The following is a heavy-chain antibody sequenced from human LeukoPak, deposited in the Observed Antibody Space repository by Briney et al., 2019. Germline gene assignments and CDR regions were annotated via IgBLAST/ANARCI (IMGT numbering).Heavy chain of an antibody. CDR2: LSSIGGST. CDR1: GFTFSSYV. CDR3: VKEGNGGFDI. D-gene: IGHD2-8*01. Sequence: GGSLRLSCSASGFTFSSYVMFWVRQAPGKGLEYVSALSSIGGSTYYAEPVKGRFTISRDNSKNTLYLQMISLRPEDTAVYYCVKEGNGGFDIWGQGTMVTVSS. V-gene: IGHV3-64D*09. J-gene: IGHJ3*02.